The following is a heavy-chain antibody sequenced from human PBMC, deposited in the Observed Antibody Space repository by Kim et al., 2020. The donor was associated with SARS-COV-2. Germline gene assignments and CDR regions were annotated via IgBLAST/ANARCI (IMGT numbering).Heavy chain of an antibody. D-gene: IGHD1-7*01. V-gene: IGHV4-31*02. Sequence: NQSLKSRFTISENKPKNQFSLKRSSVTAADTAVYYCARVTGTTYNYGMDVWGQGTTVTVSS. CDR3: ARVTGTTYNYGMDV. J-gene: IGHJ6*02.